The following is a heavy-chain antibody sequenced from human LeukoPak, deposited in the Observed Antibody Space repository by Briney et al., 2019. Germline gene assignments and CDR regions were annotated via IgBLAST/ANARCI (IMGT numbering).Heavy chain of an antibody. CDR2: ISTSGST. CDR3: ASPRTSYRYTFDY. CDR1: VASISNYY. V-gene: IGHV4-4*09. D-gene: IGHD5-18*01. J-gene: IGHJ4*02. Sequence: SETLSLTCAVSVASISNYYWSWIRQAPGKGLEWIGYISTSGSTNYNPSLKSRVSISLDTSNNRFSLNLNFVTAAGTAVYFCASPRTSYRYTFDYWSPGALVTVSS.